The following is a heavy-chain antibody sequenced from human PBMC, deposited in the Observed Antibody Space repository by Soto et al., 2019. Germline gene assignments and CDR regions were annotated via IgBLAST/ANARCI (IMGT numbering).Heavy chain of an antibody. CDR2: ISGSGGST. Sequence: PGGSLRLSCAASGFTFSSYAMSWVRQAPGKGLEWVSAISGSGGSTYYADSVKGRFTISRDNSKNTLYLQMNSLRAEDTAVYYCAKDRPSGYYDSSGYRQVYWGQGTLVTVSS. D-gene: IGHD3-22*01. CDR1: GFTFSSYA. V-gene: IGHV3-23*01. CDR3: AKDRPSGYYDSSGYRQVY. J-gene: IGHJ4*02.